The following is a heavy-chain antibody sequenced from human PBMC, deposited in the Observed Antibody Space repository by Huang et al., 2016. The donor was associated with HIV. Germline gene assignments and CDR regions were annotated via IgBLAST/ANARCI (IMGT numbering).Heavy chain of an antibody. CDR2: INYKGRT. V-gene: IGHV4-39*01. J-gene: IGHJ6*03. CDR1: GGSIRSSDYH. CDR3: ARHREGPVVYYSGWGSHLNYMDV. Sequence: QLLLQESGPGLVKPSEALALTCAVSGGSIRSSDYHWGWLRQPPGKGLEWIGSINYKGRTHTSPALNGLVTIAVDTSKNLFFLNLTSMTAADTAVYYCARHREGPVVYYSGWGSHLNYMDVWGRGRTVVVSS. D-gene: IGHD3-10*01.